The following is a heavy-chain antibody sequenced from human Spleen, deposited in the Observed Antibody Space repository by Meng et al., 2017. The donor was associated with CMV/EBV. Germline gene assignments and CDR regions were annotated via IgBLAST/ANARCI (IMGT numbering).Heavy chain of an antibody. Sequence: GESLKISCAASGFTFYSMHWVRQAPGKGLEWVSSISSSGTYIYYAKSVRGRFTISRDNAKNSLYLQMNSLRAEDTAVYYCARDHMYSGSYAIDYWGQGTLVTVSS. D-gene: IGHD1-26*01. V-gene: IGHV3-21*01. J-gene: IGHJ4*02. CDR1: GFTFYS. CDR3: ARDHMYSGSYAIDY. CDR2: ISSSGTYI.